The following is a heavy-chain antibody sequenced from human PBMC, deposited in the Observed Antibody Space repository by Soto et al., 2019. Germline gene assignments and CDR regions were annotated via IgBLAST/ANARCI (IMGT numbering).Heavy chain of an antibody. CDR1: GFSVSTSGVG. CDR2: IYWDNDK. V-gene: IGHV2-5*02. D-gene: IGHD2-15*01. J-gene: IGHJ6*02. Sequence: SGPTLVNPTQTLTLTCTFSGFSVSTSGVGVAWIRQSPGKALEWLALIYWDNDKRYSPFLQSRVTITKDTSKNQVVLTMTNTDPVDTATYYCAHKGGRGAGMDVWGQGTTVTVSS. CDR3: AHKGGRGAGMDV.